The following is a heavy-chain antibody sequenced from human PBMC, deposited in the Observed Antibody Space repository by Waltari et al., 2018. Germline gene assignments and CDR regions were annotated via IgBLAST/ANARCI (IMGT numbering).Heavy chain of an antibody. Sequence: EVQLVESGGDLAQPGGSLRLSCAASGFRFSSYSINWVRQAPGKGLEWLSYISSTTRNIDYADSVKGRFTISRDNAENSVYLQMNSLRDEDTAVYYCARVGDSGYVSDYWGQGTLVTVSS. J-gene: IGHJ4*02. V-gene: IGHV3-48*02. CDR3: ARVGDSGYVSDY. CDR1: GFRFSSYS. D-gene: IGHD5-12*01. CDR2: ISSTTRNI.